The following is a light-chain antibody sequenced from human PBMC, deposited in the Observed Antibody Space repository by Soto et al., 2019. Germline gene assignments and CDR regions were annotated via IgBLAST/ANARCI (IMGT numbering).Light chain of an antibody. CDR2: DAS. V-gene: IGKV3-11*01. CDR3: QQRSSWPRIT. Sequence: EIVLTQSPATLSLSPGERATLSCRASQSVGGSLAWYQQKPGQAPRLLIYDASNRATGIPARFSGSGSGADFTLTTSSREPEDFAVYYCQQRSSWPRITFGQGTRLDIK. CDR1: QSVGGS. J-gene: IGKJ5*01.